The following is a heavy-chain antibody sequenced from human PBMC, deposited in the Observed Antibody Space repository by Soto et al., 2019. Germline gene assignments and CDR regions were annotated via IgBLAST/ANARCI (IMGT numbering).Heavy chain of an antibody. CDR2: IIPIFGTA. V-gene: IGHV1-69*13. Sequence: ASVKVSCKASGGTFSSYAISWVRQAPGQGLEWIGGIIPIFGTANYAQKFQGRVTITADESTSTAYMELSSLRSEDTAVYYCARKKPSYGMDVWGQGTTVTVSS. CDR1: GGTFSSYA. CDR3: ARKKPSYGMDV. J-gene: IGHJ6*02.